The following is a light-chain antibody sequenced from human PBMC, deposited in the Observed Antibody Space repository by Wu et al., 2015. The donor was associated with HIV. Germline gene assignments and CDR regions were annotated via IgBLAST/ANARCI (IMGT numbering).Light chain of an antibody. CDR3: QQYNSYSYT. CDR2: KAS. Sequence: DIQMTQSPSTLSASVGDRVTITCRASQSISSWLAWYQQKPGKAPNLLIYKASSLESGVPSRLSGSGSGTEFTLTISSLQPDDFATYYCQQYNSYSYTFGQGTKLEIK. CDR1: QSISSW. J-gene: IGKJ2*01. V-gene: IGKV1-5*03.